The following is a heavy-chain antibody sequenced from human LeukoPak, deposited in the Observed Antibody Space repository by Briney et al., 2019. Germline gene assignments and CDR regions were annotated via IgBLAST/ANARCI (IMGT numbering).Heavy chain of an antibody. D-gene: IGHD1-26*01. V-gene: IGHV4-34*01. CDR3: ARGPASGSYLAWFDS. Sequence: SEALSLTCAVYGGSFSGYYWNWIRQPPGKGLEWIGEINHTGNTLYNPSLKSRVTISGDMSNNRFSLKLTSVTAADTGVYYCARGPASGSYLAWFDSWGQGTLVSVSS. CDR2: INHTGNT. J-gene: IGHJ5*01. CDR1: GGSFSGYY.